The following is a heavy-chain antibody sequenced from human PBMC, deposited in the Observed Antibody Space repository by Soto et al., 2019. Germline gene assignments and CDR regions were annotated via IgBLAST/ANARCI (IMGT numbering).Heavy chain of an antibody. CDR3: ARSAGEWELLRAYYYYGMDV. CDR1: CGSISRGGYY. D-gene: IGHD1-26*01. CDR2: IYYSGST. Sequence: SETLALTCTVSCGSISRGGYYWSWIRQHPGEGLEWIGYIYYSGSTYYNPSLKSRVTISVDTSKNQFSLKLSSVTAADTAVYYCARSAGEWELLRAYYYYGMDVWGQGTTVTVSS. J-gene: IGHJ6*02. V-gene: IGHV4-31*03.